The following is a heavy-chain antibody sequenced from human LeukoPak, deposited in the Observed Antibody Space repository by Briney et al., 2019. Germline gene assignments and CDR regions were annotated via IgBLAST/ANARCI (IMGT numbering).Heavy chain of an antibody. CDR3: ARDGVGYALN. CDR2: IYYSGST. J-gene: IGHJ4*02. V-gene: IGHV4-31*03. D-gene: IGHD5-12*01. CDR1: GGSISSGGYY. Sequence: PSETLSLTCTVSGGSISSGGYYWSWIRQHPGKGLEWIGYIYYSGSTYYNPSLKSRVTISVDTSKNQFSLKLSSVTAADTAVYYCARDGVGYALNWGQGTLVTVSS.